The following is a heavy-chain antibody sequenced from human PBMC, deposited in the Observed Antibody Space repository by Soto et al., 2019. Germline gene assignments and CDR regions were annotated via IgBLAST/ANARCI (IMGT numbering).Heavy chain of an antibody. V-gene: IGHV4-39*01. CDR1: GGSISSSSYY. D-gene: IGHD2-2*01. CDR2: IYYSGST. J-gene: IGHJ4*02. Sequence: SETLSLTCTVSGGSISSSSYYWGWIRQPPGKGLEWIGSIYYSGSTYYNPSLKSRVTISVDTSKNQFSLKLSSVTAADTAVYYCARHRDIVVVPAATADYWGQGTLVTVSS. CDR3: ARHRDIVVVPAATADY.